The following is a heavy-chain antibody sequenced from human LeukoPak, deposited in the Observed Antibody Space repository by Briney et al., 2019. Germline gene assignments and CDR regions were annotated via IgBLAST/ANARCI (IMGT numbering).Heavy chain of an antibody. J-gene: IGHJ4*02. CDR1: GGSVNSYY. Sequence: SETLSLTCTVSGGSVNSYYWSWIRQPAGKGLEWIGHIYASGSNAYNPSLKSRVTMSLDMAKNPFSLRLTSVTAADTAVYFCARMVPAGTHNYWGQGLLVTVSS. CDR3: ARMVPAGTHNY. V-gene: IGHV4-4*07. CDR2: IYASGSN. D-gene: IGHD2-2*01.